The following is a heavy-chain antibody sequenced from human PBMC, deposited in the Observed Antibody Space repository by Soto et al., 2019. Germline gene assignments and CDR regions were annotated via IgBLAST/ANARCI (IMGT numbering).Heavy chain of an antibody. Sequence: QVQLVESGGGVVQPGRSLRLSCAASGFTFSSYGMHWVRQAPGKGLEWVAVIWYDGSNNYYADSVKGRFTISRDNSKNTLYLQMNSLRAEDTAVYYCARDGYCSGGSCYSVPVFDYWGHGTLVTVSS. V-gene: IGHV3-33*01. CDR1: GFTFSSYG. CDR2: IWYDGSNN. CDR3: ARDGYCSGGSCYSVPVFDY. D-gene: IGHD2-15*01. J-gene: IGHJ4*01.